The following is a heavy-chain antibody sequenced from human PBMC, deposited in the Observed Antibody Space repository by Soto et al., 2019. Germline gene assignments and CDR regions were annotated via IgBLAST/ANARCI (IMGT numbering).Heavy chain of an antibody. V-gene: IGHV4-34*01. J-gene: IGHJ2*01. Sequence: SETLSLTCAVYGGSFSGYYWSWIRQPPGKGLEWIGEINHSGSTSYNPSLKSRVTISVDTSKNQFSLKLSSVTAADTAVYYCARGPRVVAATATHFDLWGRGTLVTVSS. CDR1: GGSFSGYY. CDR3: ARGPRVVAATATHFDL. D-gene: IGHD2-15*01. CDR2: INHSGST.